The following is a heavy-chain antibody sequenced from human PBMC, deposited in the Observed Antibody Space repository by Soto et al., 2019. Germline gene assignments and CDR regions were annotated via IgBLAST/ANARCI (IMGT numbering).Heavy chain of an antibody. J-gene: IGHJ6*02. CDR3: AGSCVVCGGFNDSGMDV. Sequence: QVQLQESGPGLVKPSQNLSLTCTVSGGSISIGGYYWYWIRQHPGKGLEWIGYIYYSGTTYYNPYVMSRVTISVDTSKNKFSLKRSSVTAADADEYYWAGSCVVCGGFNDSGMDVWGQGTTVTVSS. CDR1: GGSISIGGYY. CDR2: IYYSGTT. D-gene: IGHD2-21*01. V-gene: IGHV4-31*03.